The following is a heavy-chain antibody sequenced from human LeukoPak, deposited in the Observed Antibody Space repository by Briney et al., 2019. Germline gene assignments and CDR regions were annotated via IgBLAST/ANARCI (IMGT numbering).Heavy chain of an antibody. CDR2: INHSGST. CDR3: ARAYYDFWSGYDY. J-gene: IGHJ4*02. CDR1: GGSFSGYY. D-gene: IGHD3-3*01. V-gene: IGHV4-34*01. Sequence: SETLSLTCAVYGGSFSGYYWSWIRQPPGKGLEWIGEINHSGSTNYNPSLKSRVTISVDTSKNQFSLKLSSVTAADMAVYYCARAYYDFWSGYDYWGQGTLVTVSS.